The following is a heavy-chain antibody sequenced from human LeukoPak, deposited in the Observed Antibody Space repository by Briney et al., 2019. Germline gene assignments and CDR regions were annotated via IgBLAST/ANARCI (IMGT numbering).Heavy chain of an antibody. Sequence: SVKVSCKASGGTFSSYAISWVRQAPGQGLEWMGRIIPILGIANYAQKFQGRVTITADKSTSTAYMELSSLRSEDTAVYYCAKSPPYYDILRYFDYWGQGTLVTVSS. CDR2: IIPILGIA. D-gene: IGHD3-9*01. CDR1: GGTFSSYA. V-gene: IGHV1-69*04. CDR3: AKSPPYYDILRYFDY. J-gene: IGHJ4*02.